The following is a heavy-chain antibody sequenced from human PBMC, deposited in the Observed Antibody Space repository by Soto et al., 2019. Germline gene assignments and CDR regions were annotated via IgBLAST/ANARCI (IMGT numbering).Heavy chain of an antibody. V-gene: IGHV4-39*01. D-gene: IGHD3-10*01. CDR3: ARNYYGSGSYYNVPYYYGMDV. CDR2: IYYSGST. Sequence: PSETLSLTCTVSGGSISSSSYYWGWIRQPPGKGLEWIRSIYYSGSTYYNPSLKSRVTISVDTSKNQFSLKLSSVTAADTAVYYCARNYYGSGSYYNVPYYYGMDVWGQGTTVTVSS. CDR1: GGSISSSSYY. J-gene: IGHJ6*02.